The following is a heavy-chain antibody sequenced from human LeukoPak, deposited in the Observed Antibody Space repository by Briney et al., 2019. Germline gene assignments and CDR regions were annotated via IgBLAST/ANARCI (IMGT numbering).Heavy chain of an antibody. J-gene: IGHJ4*02. CDR1: GFTFSTYA. CDR2: ISGSGDGA. CDR3: AQGYIQLWWFDY. Sequence: HAGGPLRLSCAASGFTFSTYAMSWVRQTPGKGLQWVSLISGSGDGAHYADSVKGRFTISRDNSKNTVYLQMTNLRAEDTAVYYCAQGYIQLWWFDYWGQGTLVTVSS. V-gene: IGHV3-23*01. D-gene: IGHD2-21*01.